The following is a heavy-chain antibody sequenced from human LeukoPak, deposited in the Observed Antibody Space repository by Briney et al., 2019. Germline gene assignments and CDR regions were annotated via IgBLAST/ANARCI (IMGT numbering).Heavy chain of an antibody. CDR1: GGTFSSYA. D-gene: IGHD5-24*01. J-gene: IGHJ4*02. V-gene: IGHV1-69*04. CDR3: ARGGGLEMATIGI. Sequence: SVKVSCKASGGTFSSYAISWVRQAPGQGLEWMGRIIPILGIANYAQKFQGRVTITADKSTSTAYMELSSLRSEDTAVYYCARGGGLEMATIGIWGQGTLVTVSS. CDR2: IIPILGIA.